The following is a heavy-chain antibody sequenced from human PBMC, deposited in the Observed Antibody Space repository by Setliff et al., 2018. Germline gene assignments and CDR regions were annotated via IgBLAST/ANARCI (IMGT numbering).Heavy chain of an antibody. J-gene: IGHJ3*01. Sequence: LSLTCAVFGASISSNNWWSWVRQPPGMQLEWIGEIYHTENTNYNASLRSRVAISIDKSKSQYSLKLTSVTAADTAVYYCARTPRGGNSAFDLWGQGTMVTVSS. CDR2: IYHTENT. CDR1: GASISSNNW. V-gene: IGHV4-4*02. D-gene: IGHD2-21*02. CDR3: ARTPRGGNSAFDL.